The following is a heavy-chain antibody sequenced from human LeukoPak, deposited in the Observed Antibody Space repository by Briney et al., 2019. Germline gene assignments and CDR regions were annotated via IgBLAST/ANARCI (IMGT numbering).Heavy chain of an antibody. CDR3: ARFTPQGYGWGGYNRFDP. Sequence: SETLSLTCTVSGASISSGRYHWTWIRQPAGKGLEWIGRSYATGNANYNPSLKSRVTISIDRSNNQFSLNLTSVTAADTAVYYCARFTPQGYGWGGYNRFDPWGQGTLVTVSS. CDR2: SYATGNA. V-gene: IGHV4-61*02. J-gene: IGHJ5*02. CDR1: GASISSGRYH. D-gene: IGHD5-24*01.